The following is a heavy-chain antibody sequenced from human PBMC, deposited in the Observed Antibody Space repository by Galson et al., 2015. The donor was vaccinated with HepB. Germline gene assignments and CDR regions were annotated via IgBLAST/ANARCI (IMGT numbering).Heavy chain of an antibody. D-gene: IGHD1-26*01. CDR3: AKHPYSGSYYPASGPPGVGAFDV. CDR1: GFTFSAYA. J-gene: IGHJ3*01. CDR2: ISGSGGST. V-gene: IGHV3-23*01. Sequence: SLRLSCAASGFTFSAYAMSWVRQAPGKGLEWVSTISGSGGSTYYADSVKGRFTISRDNSKNTLYLQVNSLRAEDTAVYYCAKHPYSGSYYPASGPPGVGAFDVWGQGTMVTVSS.